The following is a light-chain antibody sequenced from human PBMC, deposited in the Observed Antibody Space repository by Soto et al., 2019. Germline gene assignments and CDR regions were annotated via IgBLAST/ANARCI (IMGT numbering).Light chain of an antibody. V-gene: IGLV2-8*01. CDR1: SSDVGGYDY. J-gene: IGLJ1*01. CDR3: SSYTGGNPSYV. CDR2: EVT. Sequence: QSALAQPPSASGSPGQSVTISCTGTSSDVGGYDYVSWYQQHPGKAPKLMIYEVTIRPSGVSDRFSGSKSGNTASLTVSGLQDEDEADYYCSSYTGGNPSYVFGTGNKVTVL.